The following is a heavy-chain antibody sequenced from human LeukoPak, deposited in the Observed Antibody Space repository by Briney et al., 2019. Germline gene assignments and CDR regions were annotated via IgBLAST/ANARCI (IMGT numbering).Heavy chain of an antibody. D-gene: IGHD6-13*01. J-gene: IGHJ5*02. CDR1: GGSFSGYY. CDR2: INHSGST. V-gene: IGHV4-34*01. CDR3: ARGIGYSSSWYRRNWFDP. Sequence: SETLSLTCAVYGGSFSGYYWSWIRQPPGKGLEWIGEINHSGSTNYNPSLKSRVTISVDTSKNQFSLKLSSVTAADTAVYYCARGIGYSSSWYRRNWFDPWGQGTPVTVSS.